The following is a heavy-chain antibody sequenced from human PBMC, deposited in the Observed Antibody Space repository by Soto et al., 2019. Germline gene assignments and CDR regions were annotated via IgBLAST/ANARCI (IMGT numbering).Heavy chain of an antibody. CDR3: ARPGGDEVVTASHFDY. D-gene: IGHD2-21*02. CDR2: ISYDGSNK. CDR1: GFTFSSYA. J-gene: IGHJ4*02. Sequence: QVQLVESGGGVVQPGRSLRLSCAASGFTFSSYAMHWVRQAPGKGLEWVAVISYDGSNKYYADSVKGRFTISRDNAKNARCLQMNSMRAEDTAVYYCARPGGDEVVTASHFDYWGQGTLVTVSS. V-gene: IGHV3-30-3*01.